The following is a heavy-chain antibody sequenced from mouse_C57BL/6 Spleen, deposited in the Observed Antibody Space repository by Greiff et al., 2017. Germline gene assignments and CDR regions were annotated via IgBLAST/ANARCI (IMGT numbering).Heavy chain of an antibody. CDR2: IYPGDGDT. J-gene: IGHJ2*01. V-gene: IGHV1-82*01. CDR1: GYAFSSSW. CDR3: AREGARGYFDY. Sequence: QVQLQQSGPELVKPGASVKISCKASGYAFSSSWMNWVKQRPGKGLEWIGRIYPGDGDTNYNGKFKGKATLTADKSSSTASMQRSSLTSEDSAVYFCAREGARGYFDYWGQGTTRTVSS.